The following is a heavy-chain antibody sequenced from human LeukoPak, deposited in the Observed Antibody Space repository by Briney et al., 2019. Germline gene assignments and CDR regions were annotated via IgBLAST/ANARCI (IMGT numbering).Heavy chain of an antibody. V-gene: IGHV3-21*01. CDR2: ISSSSSYI. CDR1: GFTFSSYS. J-gene: IGHJ4*02. CDR3: ARRAYTYYDSSGYLFDY. D-gene: IGHD3-22*01. Sequence: GGSLRLSCAASGFTFSSYSMNWVRQAPGKGLEWVSSISSSSSYIYYADSVKGRFIISRDNAKNSLYLQMNSLRAEDTAVYYCARRAYTYYDSSGYLFDYWGQGTLVTVSS.